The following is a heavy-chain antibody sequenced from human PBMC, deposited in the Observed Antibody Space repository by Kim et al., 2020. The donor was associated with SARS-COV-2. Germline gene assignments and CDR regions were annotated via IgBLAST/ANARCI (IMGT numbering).Heavy chain of an antibody. Sequence: SETLSLTCAVYGGSFSGYYWSWIRQPPGKGLEWIGEIRHTGSTNHNPSLKSRVTISLDASKNQLSLRLSSVTAADTAVYYCAIYSSGSRGTRYFDYWGQGTLVTVSS. V-gene: IGHV4-34*01. CDR2: IRHTGST. J-gene: IGHJ4*02. D-gene: IGHD6-19*01. CDR3: AIYSSGSRGTRYFDY. CDR1: GGSFSGYY.